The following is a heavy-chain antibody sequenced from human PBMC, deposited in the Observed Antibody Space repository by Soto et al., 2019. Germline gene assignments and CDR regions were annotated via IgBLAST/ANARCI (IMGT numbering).Heavy chain of an antibody. CDR3: ARDGRYYDFWSGYYSDYYYYGMDV. D-gene: IGHD3-3*01. CDR2: IYSGGST. V-gene: IGHV3-53*01. J-gene: IGHJ6*02. Sequence: QPGGSLRLSCAASGFTVSSNYMSWVRQAPGKGLEWVSVIYSGGSTYYADSVKGRFTISRDNSKNTLYLQMNSLRAEDTAVYYCARDGRYYDFWSGYYSDYYYYGMDVWGQGTTVTVSS. CDR1: GFTVSSNY.